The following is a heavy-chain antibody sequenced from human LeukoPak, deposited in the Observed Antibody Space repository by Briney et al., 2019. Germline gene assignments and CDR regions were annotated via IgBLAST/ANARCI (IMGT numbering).Heavy chain of an antibody. D-gene: IGHD3-10*01. V-gene: IGHV1-46*01. J-gene: IGHJ6*03. CDR2: INPSGGST. CDR1: GYTFTSYY. CDR3: ARGPSITLIRGGQWYYYMDV. Sequence: ASVKVSCKASGYTFTSYYMHWVRQAPGQGLEWMGIINPSGGSTSYAQKFQGRVTMTRDTSTSTVYMELSSLRSEDTAVYYCARGPSITLIRGGQWYYYMDVWGKGTTVTISS.